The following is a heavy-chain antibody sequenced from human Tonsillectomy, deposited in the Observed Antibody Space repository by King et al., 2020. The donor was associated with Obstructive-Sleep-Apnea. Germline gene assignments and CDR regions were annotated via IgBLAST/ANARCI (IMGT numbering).Heavy chain of an antibody. CDR2: ISAYNGNT. CDR3: AREVGCSGGSCYTRFDP. J-gene: IGHJ5*02. Sequence: QLVQSGAEVKKPGASVKVSCKASGYTFTSYGISWVRQAPGQGLEWMGWISAYNGNTNYAQKVQGRVTMTTDKSTSTAYMELGSLRSDDTAVYYCAREVGCSGGSCYTRFDPWGQGTLVTVSS. V-gene: IGHV1-18*01. CDR1: GYTFTSYG. D-gene: IGHD2-15*01.